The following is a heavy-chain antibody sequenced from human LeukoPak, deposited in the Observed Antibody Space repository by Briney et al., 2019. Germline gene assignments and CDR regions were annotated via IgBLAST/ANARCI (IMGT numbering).Heavy chain of an antibody. J-gene: IGHJ4*02. D-gene: IGHD6-13*01. CDR3: AREIPGIAAAGVDY. V-gene: IGHV3-30*04. Sequence: GGSLRLSCAASGFTFSSYAMHWVRQAPGKGLEWVAVISYDGSNKYYADSVKGRFTISRDNSKNTLYLQMNSLRAEDTAVYYCAREIPGIAAAGVDYWGQGTLVTVSS. CDR2: ISYDGSNK. CDR1: GFTFSSYA.